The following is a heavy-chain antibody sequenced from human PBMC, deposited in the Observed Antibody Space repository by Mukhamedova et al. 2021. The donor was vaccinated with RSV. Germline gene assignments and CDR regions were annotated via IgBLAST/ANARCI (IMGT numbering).Heavy chain of an antibody. CDR2: GDSDT. CDR3: ASSYDYGPDAFDI. D-gene: IGHD4-17*01. V-gene: IGHV5-51*01. J-gene: IGHJ3*02. Sequence: GDSDTRYSPSFQGQVTISADKSISTAYLQWSSLKASDTAMYYCASSYDYGPDAFDIWGQGTMVTVSS.